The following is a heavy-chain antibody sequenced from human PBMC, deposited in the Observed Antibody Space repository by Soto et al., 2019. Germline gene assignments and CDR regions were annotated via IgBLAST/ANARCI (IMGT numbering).Heavy chain of an antibody. Sequence: ASVKVSCKASGYTFTSYAMHWVRQAPGQRLEWMGWINAGNGNTKYSQKFQGRVTITRDTSASTAYMELSSLRSEDTAVYYCQMTPGYCSGGSCHEYYYYYMDVWGKGTTVTV. CDR2: INAGNGNT. J-gene: IGHJ6*03. CDR1: GYTFTSYA. D-gene: IGHD2-15*01. V-gene: IGHV1-3*01. CDR3: QMTPGYCSGGSCHEYYYYYMDV.